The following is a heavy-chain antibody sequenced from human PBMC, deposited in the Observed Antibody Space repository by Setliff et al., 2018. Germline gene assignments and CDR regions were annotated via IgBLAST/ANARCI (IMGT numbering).Heavy chain of an antibody. CDR1: GGSISSSSYY. V-gene: IGHV4-39*02. CDR3: ARTLPTYCRDGPCKVGALDI. J-gene: IGHJ3*02. D-gene: IGHD1-26*01. CDR2: IYYSGST. Sequence: SETLSLTCTVSGGSISSSSYYWGWIRQPPGKGLEWIGSIYYSGSTYYNPSLKSRVTTLVDTSKNHFSLKLSSVTAADTAVYYCARTLPTYCRDGPCKVGALDIWGQGTMVTVSS.